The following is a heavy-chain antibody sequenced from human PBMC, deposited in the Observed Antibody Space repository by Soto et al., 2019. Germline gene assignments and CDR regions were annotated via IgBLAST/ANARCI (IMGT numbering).Heavy chain of an antibody. CDR3: AKDKGNWNDPLYYGMDV. CDR2: ISWDGGST. J-gene: IGHJ6*02. Sequence: EVQLVESGGVVVQPGGSLRLSCAASGFTFDDYAMHWVRQAPGKGLEWVSLISWDGGSTYYADSVKGRFTISRDNGKNSLYLQMNSLRAEDTALYYCAKDKGNWNDPLYYGMDVWGQGTTVTVSS. CDR1: GFTFDDYA. D-gene: IGHD1-1*01. V-gene: IGHV3-43D*04.